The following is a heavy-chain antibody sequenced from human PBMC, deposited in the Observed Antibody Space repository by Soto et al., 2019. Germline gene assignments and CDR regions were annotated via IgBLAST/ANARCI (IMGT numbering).Heavy chain of an antibody. CDR2: IKQDGSEK. J-gene: IGHJ4*02. CDR3: ARDRIDY. Sequence: PGGSLRLSCAASGFTFSGYWMSWVRQAPGKGLEWVANIKQDGSEKYYVDSVKGRFTISRDNAKNSLYLQMNSLRAEDTAVYYCARDRIDYWGQGTLVTVSS. CDR1: GFTFSGYW. V-gene: IGHV3-7*03.